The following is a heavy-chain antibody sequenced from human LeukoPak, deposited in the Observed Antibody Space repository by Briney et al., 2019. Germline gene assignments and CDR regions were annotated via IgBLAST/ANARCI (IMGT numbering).Heavy chain of an antibody. CDR2: IRNDGNNE. J-gene: IGHJ5*02. CDR3: TKGDDYCANTLLPKYNWFDA. V-gene: IGHV3-30*02. Sequence: GRSLSLSCTAAGFSISTNAMHWVRQAPGRGPEWVAFIRNDGNNENYADSVKGRFTISRDNSRDTLYLQMNSLRGDDTAVYYCTKGDDYCANTLLPKYNWFDAWGQGTLVTVSS. CDR1: GFSISTNA. D-gene: IGHD4-23*01.